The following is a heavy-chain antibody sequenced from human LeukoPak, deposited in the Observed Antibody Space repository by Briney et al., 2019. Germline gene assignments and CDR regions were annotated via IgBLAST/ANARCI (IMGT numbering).Heavy chain of an antibody. D-gene: IGHD4-11*01. J-gene: IGHJ4*02. CDR3: AREAYSEDY. CDR1: GGSISSGSYY. Sequence: SETLSLTCTVSGGSISSGSYYWSWIRQPAGKGLEWIGRSYTSGSTNYNPSLKSRVTISVDTSNNQFSLKLSSVTAADTAVYYCAREAYSEDYWGQGALVTVSS. V-gene: IGHV4-61*02. CDR2: SYTSGST.